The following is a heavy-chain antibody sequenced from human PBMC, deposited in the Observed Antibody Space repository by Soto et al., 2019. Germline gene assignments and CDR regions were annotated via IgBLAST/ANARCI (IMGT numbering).Heavy chain of an antibody. CDR1: GYTFTGYY. CDR2: INPNSGGT. V-gene: IGHV1-2*02. J-gene: IGHJ3*02. CDR3: ARVFPYTCIPTTRGKGAFDI. D-gene: IGHD4-4*01. Sequence: ASVKVSCKASGYTFTGYYMHWVRQAPGQGLEWMGWINPNSGGTNYAQKFQGRVTMTRDTSISTAYMELSSLRSDDTAMYYGARVFPYTCIPTTRGKGAFDIWGQGTMVTVSS.